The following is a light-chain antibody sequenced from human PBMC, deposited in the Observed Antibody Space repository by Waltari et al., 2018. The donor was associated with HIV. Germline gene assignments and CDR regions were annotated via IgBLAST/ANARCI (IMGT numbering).Light chain of an antibody. CDR1: SSNIGSNY. V-gene: IGLV1-44*01. Sequence: QSVLTQPPSASGTPGQRVTISCSGGSSNIGSNYVHWYQPLPGTAPRLLLYSTNQRPPRVPDRFSGSKAGPSASLAISGLQSEDEADYYCATWDDTLNGVRFGGGTKLTVL. CDR3: ATWDDTLNGVR. CDR2: STN. J-gene: IGLJ2*01.